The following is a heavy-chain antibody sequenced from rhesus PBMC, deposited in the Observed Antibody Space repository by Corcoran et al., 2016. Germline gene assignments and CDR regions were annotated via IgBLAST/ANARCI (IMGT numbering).Heavy chain of an antibody. D-gene: IGHD4-29*01. V-gene: IGHV4-173*01. CDR2: ISGSNATT. CDR1: GGSINNNY. CDR3: ANLYGSDRA. J-gene: IGHJ4*01. Sequence: QLQLQESGPGLVKPSETLSLTCAVSGGSINNNYWSWIRQPPGKGLEWIGRISGSNATTAYTPSLRSRVTISTDMSKNQISLNLKSVTAADTAVYFCANLYGSDRAWGQGVLVTVSS.